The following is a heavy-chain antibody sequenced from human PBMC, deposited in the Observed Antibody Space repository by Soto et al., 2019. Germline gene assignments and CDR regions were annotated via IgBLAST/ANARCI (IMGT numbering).Heavy chain of an antibody. J-gene: IGHJ4*02. Sequence: GGSLRLSCAASGFTFSSYGMHWVRQAPGKGLEWVAVISYDGSNKYYADSVKGRFTISRDNSKNTLYLQMNSLRAEDTAVYYCAKIPSYDSSGYSPPSSGGFDYWGQGTLVTVSS. V-gene: IGHV3-30*18. CDR2: ISYDGSNK. CDR3: AKIPSYDSSGYSPPSSGGFDY. CDR1: GFTFSSYG. D-gene: IGHD3-22*01.